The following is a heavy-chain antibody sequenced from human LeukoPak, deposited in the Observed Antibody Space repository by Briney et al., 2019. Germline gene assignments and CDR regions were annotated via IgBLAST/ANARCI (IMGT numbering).Heavy chain of an antibody. V-gene: IGHV1-2*02. J-gene: IGHJ4*02. Sequence: ASVKVSCKASGYTFIDYYLQWVRQAPGQGLEWVGWINPNSGVTNYAQKFQGRVSMTSDTSISTVYMELSRLRSDDTAVYYCARHLRAVAGGRYFDYWGQGTQVTVSS. CDR3: ARHLRAVAGGRYFDY. CDR1: GYTFIDYY. CDR2: INPNSGVT. D-gene: IGHD6-19*01.